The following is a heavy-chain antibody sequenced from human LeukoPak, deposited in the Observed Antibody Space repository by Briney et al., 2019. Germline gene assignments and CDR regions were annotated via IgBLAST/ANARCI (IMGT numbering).Heavy chain of an antibody. V-gene: IGHV1-3*01. D-gene: IGHD6-25*01. CDR1: GYTFTSYA. CDR2: INAGNGNT. Sequence: ASVKVSCKASGYTFTSYAMHWVRQAPGQRLEWMGWINAGNGNTKYSQKFQGRVTITRDTSASTAYMELSSLRSEDTAVYYCARERRQRLAFDYWGQGTLVTVSS. J-gene: IGHJ4*02. CDR3: ARERRQRLAFDY.